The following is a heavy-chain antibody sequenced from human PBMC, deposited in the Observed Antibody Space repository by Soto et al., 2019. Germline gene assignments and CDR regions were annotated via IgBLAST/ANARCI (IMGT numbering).Heavy chain of an antibody. J-gene: IGHJ5*02. V-gene: IGHV1-69*13. CDR3: ARDVVAVVVPAATSWFDP. D-gene: IGHD2-2*01. CDR1: GGTFSSYA. Sequence: GASVKVSCKASGGTFSSYAISWVRQAPGHGLEWMGGIIPIFGTANYAQKFQGRVTITADESTSTAYMELSSLRSEDTAVYYGARDVVAVVVPAATSWFDPWGQGTLVTVSS. CDR2: IIPIFGTA.